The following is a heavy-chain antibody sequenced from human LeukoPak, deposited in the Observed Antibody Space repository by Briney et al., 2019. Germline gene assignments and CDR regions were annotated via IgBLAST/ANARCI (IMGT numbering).Heavy chain of an antibody. CDR3: ARDSRGYYDSSGYFDH. D-gene: IGHD3-22*01. J-gene: IGHJ4*02. CDR2: IYYSGTT. Sequence: SETLSLTCTVPGDSVSSDSYYWSWLRQPPGKGLEWIGYIYYSGTTKQNPSLKSRVTLSVDTSKNQLYLKLNSVTAADTAVYYCARDSRGYYDSSGYFDHWGQGTLVTVSS. CDR1: GDSVSSDSYY. V-gene: IGHV4-61*01.